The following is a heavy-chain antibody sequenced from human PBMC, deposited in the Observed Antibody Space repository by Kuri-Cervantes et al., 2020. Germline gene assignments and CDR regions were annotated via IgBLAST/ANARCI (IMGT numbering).Heavy chain of an antibody. CDR2: IYTSGST. Sequence: SETLSLTCTVSGGSISSGSYYWSWIRQPAGKGLEWIGRIYTSGSTNYNPSLKSRVTISVDTSKNQFSLKLSSVTAADTAVYYCARVPTVLGYRNYYYYGMDVWGQGTTVTVSS. CDR3: ARVPTVLGYRNYYYYGMDV. D-gene: IGHD4-17*01. J-gene: IGHJ6*02. V-gene: IGHV4-61*02. CDR1: GGSISSGSYY.